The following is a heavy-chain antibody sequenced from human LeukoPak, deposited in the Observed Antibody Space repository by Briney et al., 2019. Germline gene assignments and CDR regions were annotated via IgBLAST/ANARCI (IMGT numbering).Heavy chain of an antibody. CDR2: VFWDDEK. CDR3: AHNLVIVGYFDSSAHDAFDI. V-gene: IGHV2-5*02. J-gene: IGHJ3*02. CDR1: EFALSTSGAG. D-gene: IGHD3-22*01. Sequence: ESGPTLVNPTQTLTLTCTFSEFALSTSGAGVGWIRQPPGKALVWLAFVFWDDEKYYNPALKTRLTITRDTYKNQVVLTMTNMDPGDTATYYCAHNLVIVGYFDSSAHDAFDIWGQGTMVTASS.